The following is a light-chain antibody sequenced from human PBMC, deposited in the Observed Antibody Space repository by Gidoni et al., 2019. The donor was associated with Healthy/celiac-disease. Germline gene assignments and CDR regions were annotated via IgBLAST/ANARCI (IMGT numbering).Light chain of an antibody. J-gene: IGKJ4*01. Sequence: IHLTQSPSSLSASVGDRVTITCQASQDISNYLNWYQHKTGKAPKLLIYDASNLETGVPSRFSGSGSGTDFTFTISSLQPEDIATYYCQQYDNLPLLTFGGGTKVEIK. CDR1: QDISNY. CDR2: DAS. V-gene: IGKV1-33*01. CDR3: QQYDNLPLLT.